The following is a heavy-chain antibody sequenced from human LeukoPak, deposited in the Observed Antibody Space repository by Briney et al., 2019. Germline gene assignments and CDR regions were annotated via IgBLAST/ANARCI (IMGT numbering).Heavy chain of an antibody. V-gene: IGHV4-34*01. D-gene: IGHD1-1*01. CDR2: INHSGST. CDR3: AKRGAYYYYYMDV. Sequence: PSEALSLTCAVYGGSFSGYYWSWIRQPPGKGLEWIGEINHSGSTNYNPSLKSRVTISVDTSKNQFSLNMNSVTAADTAVYYCAKRGAYYYYYMDVWGKGTTVTISS. CDR1: GGSFSGYY. J-gene: IGHJ6*03.